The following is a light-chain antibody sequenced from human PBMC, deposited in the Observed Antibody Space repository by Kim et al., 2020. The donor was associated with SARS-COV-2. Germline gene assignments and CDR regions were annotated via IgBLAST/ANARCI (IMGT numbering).Light chain of an antibody. CDR3: QQYGTTPRT. V-gene: IGKV3-20*01. CDR1: QSVSSSY. Sequence: IVLTQSPGTLSLSPGERATLSCRASQSVSSSYFAWYQQRPGQAPRLLLYGAYSRAPGTPDRFSGSGYGTDFTLTITSLEPEDFAVYYCQQYGTTPRTFGQGTKVDIK. CDR2: GAY. J-gene: IGKJ1*01.